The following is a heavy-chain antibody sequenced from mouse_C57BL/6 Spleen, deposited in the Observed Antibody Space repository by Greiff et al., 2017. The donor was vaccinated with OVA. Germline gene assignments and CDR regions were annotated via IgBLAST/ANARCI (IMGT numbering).Heavy chain of an antibody. D-gene: IGHD2-12*01. CDR2: IYPGDGDT. CDR3: ARLGYYKEGAMDY. V-gene: IGHV1-82*01. Sequence: QVQLQQSGPELVKPGASVKISCKASGYAFSSSWMNWVKQRPGKGLEWIGRIYPGDGDTNYNGKFKGKATLTADKSSSTAYMQLSSLTSEDSAVYFCARLGYYKEGAMDYWGQGTSVTVSS. CDR1: GYAFSSSW. J-gene: IGHJ4*01.